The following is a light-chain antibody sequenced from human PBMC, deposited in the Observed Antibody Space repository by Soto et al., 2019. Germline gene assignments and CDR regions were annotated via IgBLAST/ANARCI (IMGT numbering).Light chain of an antibody. V-gene: IGKV1D-13*01. J-gene: IGKJ4*01. CDR3: QQFNNYPLT. CDR2: DAS. Sequence: IEVTQSPATLSASLGDRVTIACRASQGISSALAWYQQKPGKAPKLLIYDASSLESGVPSRFSGSGSGTDFTLTISSLQPEDFATYYCQQFNNYPLTFGGGTKVDIK. CDR1: QGISSA.